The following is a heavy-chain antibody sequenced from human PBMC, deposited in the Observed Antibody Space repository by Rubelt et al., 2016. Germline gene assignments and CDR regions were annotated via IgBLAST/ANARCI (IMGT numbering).Heavy chain of an antibody. Sequence: QVTLRESGPALVKPTQTLTLTCTFSGFSLSTSGMCVSWIRQPPGKALEWLARIDWDDDKYYSTSLKTRITSSKETSKNQVVLTMTNMDPVDTATYYCARTKTIFGMAMDVWGQGTTVTVSS. V-gene: IGHV2-70*15. CDR3: ARTKTIFGMAMDV. D-gene: IGHD3-3*01. CDR2: IDWDDDK. J-gene: IGHJ6*02. CDR1: GFSLSTSGMC.